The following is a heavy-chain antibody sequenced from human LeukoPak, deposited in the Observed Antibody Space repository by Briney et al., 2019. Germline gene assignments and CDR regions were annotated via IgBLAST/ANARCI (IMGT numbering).Heavy chain of an antibody. CDR2: INHSGST. V-gene: IGHV4-34*01. Sequence: KTSETLSLTCAVYGGSFSGYYWSWIRQPPGKGLEWIGEINHSGSTNYNPSLKSRVTISVDTSKNQFSLKLGSVTAADTAVYYCARRRAYGRTYDYWGQGTLVTVSS. D-gene: IGHD4-17*01. CDR1: GGSFSGYY. J-gene: IGHJ4*02. CDR3: ARRRAYGRTYDY.